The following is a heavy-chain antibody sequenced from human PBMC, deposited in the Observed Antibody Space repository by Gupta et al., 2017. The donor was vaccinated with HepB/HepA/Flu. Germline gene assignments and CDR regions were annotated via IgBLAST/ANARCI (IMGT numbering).Heavy chain of an antibody. D-gene: IGHD6-19*01. J-gene: IGHJ5*02. CDR3: ASLNNGWRFDP. Sequence: QLQLQESGPGLVKPSETLSLTCSVSGGSINSSSLYWGWIRQSPGKGLEWIGSFYYGGNTYYNPSLESRVAISVDPSNTQFSLRLNSVTATDTAVYYCASLNNGWRFDPWGPGTQVTVSS. CDR2: FYYGGNT. CDR1: GGSINSSSLY. V-gene: IGHV4-39*01.